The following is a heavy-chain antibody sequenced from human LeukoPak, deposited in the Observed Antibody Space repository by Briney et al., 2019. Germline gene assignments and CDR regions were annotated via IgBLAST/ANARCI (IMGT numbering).Heavy chain of an antibody. Sequence: GGSLRLSCAASGFSFSSYTMNWVRQAPGKGLEWVAYVSSGGVTLYYADSVKGRFTISRDNAKNSLYLQMDSLRADDTAVYYCVRGVGATGDFDYWGQGTLVTVSS. J-gene: IGHJ4*02. CDR2: VSSGGVTL. V-gene: IGHV3-48*01. D-gene: IGHD1-26*01. CDR1: GFSFSSYT. CDR3: VRGVGATGDFDY.